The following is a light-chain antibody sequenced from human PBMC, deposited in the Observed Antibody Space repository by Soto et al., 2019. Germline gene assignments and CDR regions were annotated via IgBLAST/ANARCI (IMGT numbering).Light chain of an antibody. J-gene: IGLJ2*01. Sequence: QPVLTQPPSASGTPGQRVTISCSGSRSNIGNNIVSWYQQFPGTAPKLLIYRTGQRPSGVPDRFSGSKSGTSASLAINGLQSEDEADYYCAAWDDTLSGHWIFGGGTKLTVL. CDR1: RSNIGNNI. CDR2: RTG. CDR3: AAWDDTLSGHWI. V-gene: IGLV1-44*01.